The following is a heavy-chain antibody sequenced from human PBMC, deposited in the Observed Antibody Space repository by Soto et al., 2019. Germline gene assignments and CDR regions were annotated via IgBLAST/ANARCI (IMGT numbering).Heavy chain of an antibody. Sequence: QLQLQESGPGLVKPSETLSLTCSVSGGSISSDNYFWGWIRQPPGKGLEWIGNINYSGTAYYNPTLKSRVTISVDTSKNQFSLKLNLVTAADTAVYYCARRGDYGWAWFDAWGQGTLVTVSS. J-gene: IGHJ5*02. D-gene: IGHD4-17*01. CDR1: GGSISSDNYF. CDR3: ARRGDYGWAWFDA. V-gene: IGHV4-39*01. CDR2: INYSGTA.